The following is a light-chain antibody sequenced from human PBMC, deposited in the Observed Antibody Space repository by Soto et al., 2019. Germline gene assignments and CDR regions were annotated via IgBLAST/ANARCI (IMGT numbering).Light chain of an antibody. CDR1: SSDVGNYKY. V-gene: IGLV2-8*01. CDR3: TSYAGRSNFVV. CDR2: EVS. Sequence: QSALTQPPSASGSPGQSVTISCTGTSSDVGNYKYVSWYQQHPGRAPKLIIYEVSKRPSGVPNRFSGLKSGNTASLTVSGLQAEDEADYYCTSYAGRSNFVVFGGGTKVTVL. J-gene: IGLJ2*01.